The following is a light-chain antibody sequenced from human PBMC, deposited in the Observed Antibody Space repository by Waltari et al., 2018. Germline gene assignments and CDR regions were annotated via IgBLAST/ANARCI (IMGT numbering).Light chain of an antibody. J-gene: IGKJ1*01. Sequence: DIQMTQSPSSLSASVGDRVTITCQASQEISNYLNWNQQKPGKAPKLLIYDASNLETGVTARFSGSVSGTDFNFTISSRNAEDIATYYCQHYDNLHRTFGQGTQVEIK. CDR2: DAS. CDR3: QHYDNLHRT. V-gene: IGKV1-33*01. CDR1: QEISNY.